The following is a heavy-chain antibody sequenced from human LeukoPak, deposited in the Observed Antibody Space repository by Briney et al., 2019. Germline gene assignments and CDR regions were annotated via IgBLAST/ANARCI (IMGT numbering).Heavy chain of an antibody. D-gene: IGHD3-22*01. CDR2: IDTKTGNP. CDR1: GYTFSSCA. Sequence: ASVKVSCKASGYTFSSCAIDWVRQAPGQGLEYMGWIDTKTGNPTYAQGFTGRFVFSLDTSVSTAYLQISSLKAEDTAVYYCAIHPSDSSGYFSYWGQGALVTVSS. V-gene: IGHV7-4-1*02. CDR3: AIHPSDSSGYFSY. J-gene: IGHJ4*02.